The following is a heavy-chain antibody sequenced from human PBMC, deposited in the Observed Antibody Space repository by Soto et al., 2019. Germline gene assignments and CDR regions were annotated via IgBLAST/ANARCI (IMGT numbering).Heavy chain of an antibody. J-gene: IGHJ4*02. Sequence: QGLLVQSGAEVKKPGASVKVSCQASGNSFSRYDIHWVRQATGHGLEWMGWMNPRSGNTGYAQNFRGRVTMTRDSATSTAYMELTSLTYEDTAIYFCTRARGAETFDFWGQGSRVTVSS. CDR2: MNPRSGNT. D-gene: IGHD2-15*01. CDR3: TRARGAETFDF. V-gene: IGHV1-8*01. CDR1: GNSFSRYD.